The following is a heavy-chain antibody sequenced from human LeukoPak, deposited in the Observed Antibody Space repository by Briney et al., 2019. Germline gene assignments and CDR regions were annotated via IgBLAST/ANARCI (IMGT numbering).Heavy chain of an antibody. CDR2: SYSGGST. J-gene: IGHJ4*02. CDR1: GFTVSSNY. D-gene: IGHD2-15*01. CDR3: ARDFPPDGVYCSGGSCYHDY. Sequence: GGSLRLSCAASGFTVSSNYMSRVRQAPGKGLEWASVSYSGGSTYYADSVKGRFTISRDNSKNTLYLQMNSLRAEDTAVYYCARDFPPDGVYCSGGSCYHDYWGQGTLVTVSS. V-gene: IGHV3-66*01.